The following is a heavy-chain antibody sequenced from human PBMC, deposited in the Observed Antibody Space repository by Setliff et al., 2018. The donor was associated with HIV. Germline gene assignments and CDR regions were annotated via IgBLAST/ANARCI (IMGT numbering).Heavy chain of an antibody. D-gene: IGHD5-12*01. Sequence: PGGSLRLSCAASEFTFSSYTMKWVRQAPGKGLEWVSSMRSSSNYIYYADSVKGRFTISRDNAKNSLYLQMNSLRAEDTAVYYCLVAVEEDVWGKGTTVTVSS. CDR3: LVAVEEDV. V-gene: IGHV3-21*01. CDR1: EFTFSSYT. J-gene: IGHJ6*04. CDR2: MRSSSNYI.